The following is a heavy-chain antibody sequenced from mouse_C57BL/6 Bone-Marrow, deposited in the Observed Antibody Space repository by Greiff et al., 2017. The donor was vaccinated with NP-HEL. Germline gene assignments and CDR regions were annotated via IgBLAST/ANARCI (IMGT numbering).Heavy chain of an antibody. J-gene: IGHJ2*01. Sequence: QVQLKQPGAELVMPGASVKLSCKASGYTFTSYWMHWVKQRPGQGLEWIGEIDPSDSYTNYNPKFKGKSTLTVDKSSSTAYMQLSSLTSEDSAVYYCARSVYYGSPFDYWGQGTTLTVSS. V-gene: IGHV1-69*01. CDR2: IDPSDSYT. D-gene: IGHD1-1*01. CDR3: ARSVYYGSPFDY. CDR1: GYTFTSYW.